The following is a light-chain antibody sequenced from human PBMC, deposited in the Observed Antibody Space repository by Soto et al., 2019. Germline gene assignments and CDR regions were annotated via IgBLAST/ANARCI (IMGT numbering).Light chain of an antibody. CDR2: GAS. V-gene: IGKV3-15*01. CDR3: QQYDKWPRT. Sequence: EIVLRQSPATLSLSPGERSTLSCRASQSVTTYLAWYQQKSGQAPRLLIYGASTRATGVPARFSGSGSGTEFTLTISNLQSEDFAVYHCQQYDKWPRTFGQGTKVDIK. J-gene: IGKJ1*01. CDR1: QSVTTY.